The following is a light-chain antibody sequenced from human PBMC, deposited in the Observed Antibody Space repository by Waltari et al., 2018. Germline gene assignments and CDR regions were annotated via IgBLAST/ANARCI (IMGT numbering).Light chain of an antibody. V-gene: IGKV1-9*01. J-gene: IGKJ4*01. CDR2: GGS. CDR3: QQLHSSPVT. Sequence: LSTQSPSSLSAFVGDRVTITCRASQDIRTYVAWYQQQPGKTPKLLIYGGSVLHTGVPSRFSGSGFRTDFSLTISSLQPDDFATYYCQQLHSSPVTFGGGTKV. CDR1: QDIRTY.